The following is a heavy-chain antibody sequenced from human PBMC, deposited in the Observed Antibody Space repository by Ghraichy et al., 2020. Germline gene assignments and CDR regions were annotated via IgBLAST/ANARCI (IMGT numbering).Heavy chain of an antibody. J-gene: IGHJ6*03. D-gene: IGHD3-9*01. V-gene: IGHV4-34*01. CDR3: ARGQRYFDWLFTYYMDV. CDR2: INHSGST. Sequence: SETLSLTCAVYGGSFSGYYWSWIRQPPGKGLEWIGEINHSGSTNYNPSLKSRVTISVDTSKNQFSLKLSSVTAADTAVYYCARGQRYFDWLFTYYMDVWGKGTTVTVSS. CDR1: GGSFSGYY.